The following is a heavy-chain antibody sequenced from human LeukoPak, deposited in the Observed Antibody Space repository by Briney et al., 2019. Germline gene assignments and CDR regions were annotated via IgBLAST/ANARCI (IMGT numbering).Heavy chain of an antibody. Sequence: ASVKVSCKASGYTFTGYYMHWVRQAPGQGLEWMGWINPNSGGTNYAQKFQGRVTMTRDTSMSTAYMELSRLRSDDTAIYFCARDGWPKFYYWGQGTLVTVSS. CDR2: INPNSGGT. CDR3: ARDGWPKFYY. CDR1: GYTFTGYY. J-gene: IGHJ4*02. D-gene: IGHD2-15*01. V-gene: IGHV1-2*02.